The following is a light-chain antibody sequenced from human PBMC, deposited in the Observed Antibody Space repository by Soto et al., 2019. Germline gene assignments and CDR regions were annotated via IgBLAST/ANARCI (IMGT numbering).Light chain of an antibody. J-gene: IGLJ1*01. Sequence: QSVLTQPRSVSGSPGQSVTISCTGTSIDVGGYNYVSWYQQHPGKAPKLMIYDVGKRPSGVPDRFSGSKSDNTASLTISGLQAEDEADYYCCSYAGSYTRVFGNGTKVTVL. CDR3: CSYAGSYTRV. CDR1: SIDVGGYNY. V-gene: IGLV2-11*01. CDR2: DVG.